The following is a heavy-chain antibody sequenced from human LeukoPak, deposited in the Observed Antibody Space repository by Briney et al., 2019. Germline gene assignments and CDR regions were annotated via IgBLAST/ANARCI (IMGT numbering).Heavy chain of an antibody. CDR2: ISYSGST. J-gene: IGHJ3*02. D-gene: IGHD3-22*01. Sequence: PSETLSLTCTVSGGSISSYYWSWIRQPPGKGLEWIGYISYSGSTNYNPSLKSRVTVSVDTSKNQFSLKLSSVTAADTAVYYCAIYDSSLDAFDSWGQGTVVTVSS. CDR1: GGSISSYY. V-gene: IGHV4-59*08. CDR3: AIYDSSLDAFDS.